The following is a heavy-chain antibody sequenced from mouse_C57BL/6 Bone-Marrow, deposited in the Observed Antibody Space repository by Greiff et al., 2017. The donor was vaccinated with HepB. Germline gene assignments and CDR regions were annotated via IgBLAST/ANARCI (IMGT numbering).Heavy chain of an antibody. Sequence: QVQLQQSGAELARPGASVKLSCKASGYTFTSYGISWVKQRTGQGLEWIGEIYPRSGNTYYNEKFKGKATLTADKSSSTAYMERRSLTSEDSAVYFCARGAFGGYYLDYWGQGTTLTVSS. J-gene: IGHJ2*01. CDR1: GYTFTSYG. CDR2: IYPRSGNT. V-gene: IGHV1-81*01. CDR3: ARGAFGGYYLDY.